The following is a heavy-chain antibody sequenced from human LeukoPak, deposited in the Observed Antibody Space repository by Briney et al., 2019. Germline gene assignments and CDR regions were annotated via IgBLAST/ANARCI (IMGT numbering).Heavy chain of an antibody. Sequence: SETLSLTCTVSGGSISSYYWSWIRQPPGKGLEWIGYIYYSGSTNYNPSLKSRVTISVDTSKNQFSLKLSSVTAADTAVYYCAREPNCSGGSCYFPFDPWGQGTLVTVSS. CDR3: AREPNCSGGSCYFPFDP. CDR1: GGSISSYY. D-gene: IGHD2-15*01. V-gene: IGHV4-59*01. J-gene: IGHJ5*02. CDR2: IYYSGST.